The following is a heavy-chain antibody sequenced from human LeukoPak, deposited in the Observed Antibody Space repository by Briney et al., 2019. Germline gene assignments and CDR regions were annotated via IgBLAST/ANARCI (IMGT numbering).Heavy chain of an antibody. V-gene: IGHV1-8*01. CDR3: ARTYDILTGYHDY. CDR2: MNPNSGNT. D-gene: IGHD3-9*01. CDR1: GYTFTSYD. J-gene: IGHJ4*02. Sequence: ASVKVSCKASGYTFTSYDINWVRQATGQGLEWMGWMNPNSGNTGYAQKLQGRVTMTRNTSISTAYMELSSLRSEDTAVYYCARTYDILTGYHDYWGQGTLVTVSS.